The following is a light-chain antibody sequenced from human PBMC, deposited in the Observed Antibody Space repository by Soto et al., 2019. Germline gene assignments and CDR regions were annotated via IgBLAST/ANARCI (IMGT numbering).Light chain of an antibody. J-gene: IGKJ5*01. CDR3: QHGRT. V-gene: IGKV3-11*01. CDR2: DAS. Sequence: EIVLTQSPASLSLSAGERATVSCRASQRVSNYVGWYQQKPGQAPRLLIYDASNRPTGIPARFSGSGSGTDVTLIIRNVDAEDFAVYYCQHGRTFGQGTRLEIK. CDR1: QRVSNY.